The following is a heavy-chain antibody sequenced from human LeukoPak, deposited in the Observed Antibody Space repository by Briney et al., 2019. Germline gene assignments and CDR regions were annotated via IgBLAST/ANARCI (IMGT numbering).Heavy chain of an antibody. CDR1: GVALISSTYY. CDR2: LDYIGNP. Sequence: SETLSLTCSVSGVALISSTYYWHWIRQSPGKGLEWMGSLDYIGNPYYNPSLKSRVTMSVDTSKRQLSLNVTSVPAAHTASYFSARELDECSDTTCFSWFDSSGQGTLVSVSS. J-gene: IGHJ5*01. D-gene: IGHD1-1*01. V-gene: IGHV4-39*01. CDR3: ARELDECSDTTCFSWFDS.